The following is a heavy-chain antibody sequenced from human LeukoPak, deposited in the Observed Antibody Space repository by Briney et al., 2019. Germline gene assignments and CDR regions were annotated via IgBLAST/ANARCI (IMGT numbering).Heavy chain of an antibody. CDR2: IYYSGGT. CDR3: ARDLAVWSGYSFDY. J-gene: IGHJ4*02. Sequence: PSETLSLTCTVSGGSISSSSYYWGWIRQPPGKGLEWIGSIYYSGGTYYNPSLKSRVTISVDTSKNQFSLKLSSVTAADTAVYYCARDLAVWSGYSFDYWGQGTLVTVSS. CDR1: GGSISSSSYY. V-gene: IGHV4-39*02. D-gene: IGHD3-3*01.